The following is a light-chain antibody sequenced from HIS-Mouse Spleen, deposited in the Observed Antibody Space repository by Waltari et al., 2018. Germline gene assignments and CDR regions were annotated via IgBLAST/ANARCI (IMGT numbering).Light chain of an antibody. J-gene: IGLJ3*02. CDR3: AAWDDSLNGLWV. CDR2: SNN. Sequence: QSVLTQPPSASGTPGQRVTIPCSGSSSNIGSNTVKWYQQLPGTAPKLLIYSNNQRPSGVPDRFSGSKSGTSASLAISGLQSEDEADYYCAAWDDSLNGLWVFGGGTKLTVL. V-gene: IGLV1-44*01. CDR1: SSNIGSNT.